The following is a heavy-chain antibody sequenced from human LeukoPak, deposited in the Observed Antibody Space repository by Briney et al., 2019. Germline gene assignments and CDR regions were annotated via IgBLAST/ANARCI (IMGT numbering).Heavy chain of an antibody. Sequence: SVKVSCKASGGTFSSYAISWVRQAPGQGLEWMGRIIPILGIANYAQKFQGRVTITADKSTSTAYMELSSLRSEDTTVYYCARSVCSGGSCQLDYWGQGTLVTVSS. CDR1: GGTFSSYA. V-gene: IGHV1-69*04. CDR3: ARSVCSGGSCQLDY. J-gene: IGHJ4*02. CDR2: IIPILGIA. D-gene: IGHD2-15*01.